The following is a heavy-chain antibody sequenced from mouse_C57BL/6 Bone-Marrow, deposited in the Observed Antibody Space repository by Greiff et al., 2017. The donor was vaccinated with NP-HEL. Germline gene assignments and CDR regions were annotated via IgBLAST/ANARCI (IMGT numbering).Heavy chain of an antibody. CDR3: ARGGNYDRGFAY. CDR2: IDPSDSYT. D-gene: IGHD2-4*01. Sequence: QVQLQQPGAELVKPGASVKLSCKASGYTFTSYWMQWVKQRPGQGLEWIGEIDPSDSYTNYNQKFKGKATLTVDTSSSTAYMQLSSLTSEDSAVYYCARGGNYDRGFAYWGQGTLVTVSA. V-gene: IGHV1-50*01. J-gene: IGHJ3*01. CDR1: GYTFTSYW.